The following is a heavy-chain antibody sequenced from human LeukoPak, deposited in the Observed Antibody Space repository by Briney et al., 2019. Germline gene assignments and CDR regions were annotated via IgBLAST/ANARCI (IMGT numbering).Heavy chain of an antibody. CDR3: ARRSDDYDSSAYYH. CDR1: GYTFTSYD. D-gene: IGHD3-22*01. Sequence: ASVKVSCKASGYTFTSYDINWVRQATGQGLEWMGWVNPNSGNTGYAQKFQGRVTMTRNTATSTVYMDLSSLTSDDTAVYCCARRSDDYDSSAYYHWGLGTLVTVSS. J-gene: IGHJ4*02. V-gene: IGHV1-8*01. CDR2: VNPNSGNT.